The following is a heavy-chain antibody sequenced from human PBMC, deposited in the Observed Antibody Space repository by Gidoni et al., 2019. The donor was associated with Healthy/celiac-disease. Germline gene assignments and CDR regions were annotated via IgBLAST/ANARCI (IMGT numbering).Heavy chain of an antibody. CDR3: AREGYCTNGVCYTYYYYGMDV. D-gene: IGHD2-8*01. V-gene: IGHV3-48*04. CDR2: IIRRCCTI. Sequence: EVQLVESGGGLVQPGGSLRLSCEASGFPFSSYSLNWVRQAPGKGLEWVSYIIRRCCTIYNADSVKGRFTISIDNAKNSLYLQMNSLRAEDTSLYYCAREGYCTNGVCYTYYYYGMDVWGQGTTVTVSS. CDR1: GFPFSSYS. J-gene: IGHJ6*02.